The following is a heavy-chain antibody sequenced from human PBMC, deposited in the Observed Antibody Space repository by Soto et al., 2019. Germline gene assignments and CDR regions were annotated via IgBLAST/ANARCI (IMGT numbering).Heavy chain of an antibody. J-gene: IGHJ4*02. V-gene: IGHV1-69*06. CDR1: GGTFSSYA. D-gene: IGHD2-15*01. Sequence: SVKVSCKASGGTFSSYAISWVRQAPGQGLEWMGGVIPIFGTANYAQKFQGRVTITADKSTSTAYMELSSLRSEDTAVYYCARVHRYCSGGSCYTDFDYWGQGTLVTVSS. CDR3: ARVHRYCSGGSCYTDFDY. CDR2: VIPIFGTA.